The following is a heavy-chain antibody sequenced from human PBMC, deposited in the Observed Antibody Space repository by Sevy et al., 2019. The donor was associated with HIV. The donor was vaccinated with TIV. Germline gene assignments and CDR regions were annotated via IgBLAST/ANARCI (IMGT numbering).Heavy chain of an antibody. CDR1: GDSVSSNSAA. Sequence: SQTLSLTCAISGDSVSSNSAAWNWIRQSPSRGLEWLGRTYYRSKWYNDYAVSVKSRISINPDTSKNQFSLQLNSVTPEDMAVYFCATGIPEWELGGHWFDPWGQGTLVTVSS. D-gene: IGHD1-26*01. CDR3: ATGIPEWELGGHWFDP. J-gene: IGHJ5*02. V-gene: IGHV6-1*01. CDR2: TYYRSKWYN.